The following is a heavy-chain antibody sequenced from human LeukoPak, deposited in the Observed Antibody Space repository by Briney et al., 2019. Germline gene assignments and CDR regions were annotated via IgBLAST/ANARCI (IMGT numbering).Heavy chain of an antibody. CDR2: INPSSGAT. D-gene: IGHD1-26*01. CDR1: GYTFTSYY. V-gene: IGHV1-46*01. J-gene: IGHJ6*02. CDR3: ARATNFYYYYGMDV. Sequence: ASVKVSCKTSGYTFTSYYIHWVRQAPGQGLEWMGIINPSSGATNYAQKFQGRVTMTRDTSTSTVYMELSSQRSEDTAVYYCARATNFYYYYGMDVWGQGTTVTVSS.